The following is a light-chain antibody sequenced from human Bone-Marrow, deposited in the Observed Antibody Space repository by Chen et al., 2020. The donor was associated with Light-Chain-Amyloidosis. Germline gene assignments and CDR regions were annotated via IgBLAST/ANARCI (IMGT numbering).Light chain of an antibody. CDR2: RDT. V-gene: IGLV3-25*03. CDR3: QSADSSGTYEVI. J-gene: IGLJ2*01. CDR1: DLPTKY. Sequence: YELTHPPSVSVSPGQTARITCSGDDLPTKYAYWYQQKPGQAPVLVIHRDTERPSGISERFSGSSSGTTATLTISGVQAEDEADYHCQSADSSGTYEVIFGGGTKLTVL.